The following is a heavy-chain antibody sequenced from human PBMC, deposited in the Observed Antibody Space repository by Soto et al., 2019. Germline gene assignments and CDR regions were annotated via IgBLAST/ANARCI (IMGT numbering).Heavy chain of an antibody. Sequence: QVQLQESGPGVVKPSGTLSLTCAVSGDSFSTSHWWSWVRQPPGKGLEGIGEICHSGNPNYNPTLKSLVTISIDKSTHQFSLKLSSVTAADTAVYYCARCGYTAYDKEFDYWGQGTLVTVSS. CDR1: GDSFSTSHW. J-gene: IGHJ4*02. CDR2: ICHSGNP. CDR3: ARCGYTAYDKEFDY. D-gene: IGHD5-12*01. V-gene: IGHV4-4*02.